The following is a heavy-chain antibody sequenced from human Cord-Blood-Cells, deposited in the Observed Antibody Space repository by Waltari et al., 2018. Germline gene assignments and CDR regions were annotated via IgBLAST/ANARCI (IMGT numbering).Heavy chain of an antibody. CDR2: ISGSGGNT. CDR3: AKGVDCSSTSCYWYFDL. J-gene: IGHJ2*01. V-gene: IGHV3-23*01. Sequence: EVQLLESGGGLVQPGGSLRLSCAASGFTFSSYAMSWVRQAPGKGLEWVSAISGSGGNTYYADSGKGRFTISRDNSKNTLYLQMNSLRAEDTAVYYCAKGVDCSSTSCYWYFDLWGRGTLVTVSS. CDR1: GFTFSSYA. D-gene: IGHD2-2*01.